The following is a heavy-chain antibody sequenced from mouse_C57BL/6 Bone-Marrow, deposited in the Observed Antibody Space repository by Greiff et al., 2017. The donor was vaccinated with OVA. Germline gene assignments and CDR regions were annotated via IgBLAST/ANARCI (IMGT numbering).Heavy chain of an antibody. D-gene: IGHD1-1*01. CDR3: ASHYYGSHWYFDV. Sequence: VKLVESGPGLVAPSQSLSITCTVSGFSLTSYAISWVRQPPGKGLEWLGVIWTGGGTNYNSALKSRLSINKDNSKSQVFLKMNSLQTDDTARYYCASHYYGSHWYFDVWGTGTTVTVSS. CDR2: IWTGGGT. V-gene: IGHV2-9-1*01. CDR1: GFSLTSYA. J-gene: IGHJ1*03.